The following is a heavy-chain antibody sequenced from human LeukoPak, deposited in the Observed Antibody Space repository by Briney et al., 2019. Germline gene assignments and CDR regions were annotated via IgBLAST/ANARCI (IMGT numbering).Heavy chain of an antibody. D-gene: IGHD6-13*01. Sequence: ASVKVSCKASGYTFTGYYMHWVRQAPGQGLEWMGWINPNSGGTNYGQKFQGRVTMTRDTSISTAYMELSRLRSDDTAVYYCARDYRIAAAGTYYYYYMDVWGKGTTVTVSS. CDR1: GYTFTGYY. CDR2: INPNSGGT. J-gene: IGHJ6*03. CDR3: ARDYRIAAAGTYYYYYMDV. V-gene: IGHV1-2*02.